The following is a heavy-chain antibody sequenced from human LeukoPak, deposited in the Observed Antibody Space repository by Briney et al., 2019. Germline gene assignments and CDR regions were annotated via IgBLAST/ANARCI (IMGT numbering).Heavy chain of an antibody. V-gene: IGHV3-11*01. CDR2: ISSSGSTI. Sequence: GGSLRLSCAASGFTFSDYYMSWIRQAPGKGLEWVSYISSSGSTIYYADSVKGRFTISRDNAKNSLYLQMNSLRAEDTAVYYCASRGEGYYGSGSHGDAFDIWGQGTVVTVSS. CDR3: ASRGEGYYGSGSHGDAFDI. D-gene: IGHD3-10*01. CDR1: GFTFSDYY. J-gene: IGHJ3*02.